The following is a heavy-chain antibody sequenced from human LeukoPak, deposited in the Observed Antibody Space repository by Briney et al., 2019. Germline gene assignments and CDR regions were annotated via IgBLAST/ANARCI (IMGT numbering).Heavy chain of an antibody. CDR2: MNPNSGNT. CDR1: GCTFTSYG. Sequence: GASVKVCCKASGCTFTSYGINWVRQATGQGLEWMGWMNPNSGNTGYAQKFQGRVTMTRNTSISTAYMELSSLRSEDTAVYYCARGTGYSSSWPNWGQGTLVTASS. J-gene: IGHJ4*02. V-gene: IGHV1-8*01. CDR3: ARGTGYSSSWPN. D-gene: IGHD6-13*01.